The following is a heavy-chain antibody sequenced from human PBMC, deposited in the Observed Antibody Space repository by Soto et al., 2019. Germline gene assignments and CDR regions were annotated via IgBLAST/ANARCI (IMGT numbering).Heavy chain of an antibody. D-gene: IGHD3-16*01. V-gene: IGHV3-33*01. CDR1: GFTFSGFG. CDR2: IWYDGSDK. J-gene: IGHJ4*02. CDR3: AFGNLSYYFDY. Sequence: TGGSLRLSCAASGFTFSGFGMHWVRQAPGKGLEWVAIIWYDGSDKYYADSVRGRFTISRDNSKNTLSLQMNSLRAEDTAVYHCAFGNLSYYFDYWGQGTQVTVSS.